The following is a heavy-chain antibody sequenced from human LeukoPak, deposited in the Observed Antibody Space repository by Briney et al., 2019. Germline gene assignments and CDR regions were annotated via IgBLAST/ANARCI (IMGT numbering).Heavy chain of an antibody. CDR3: ARWSGGSWFDP. J-gene: IGHJ5*02. CDR1: GGSISSGSYY. V-gene: IGHV4-61*02. CDR2: IYTSGST. D-gene: IGHD3-3*01. Sequence: SETLSLTCTVSGGSISSGSYYWSWIRQPAGKGLEWIGRIYTSGSTNYNPSLKSRVTISVDTSKNQFSLKLSSVTAADTAVYYCARWSGGSWFDPWGQGTLVTVPS.